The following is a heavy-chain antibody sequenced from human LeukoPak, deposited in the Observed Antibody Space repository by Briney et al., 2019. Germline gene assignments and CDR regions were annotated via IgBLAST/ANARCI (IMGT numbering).Heavy chain of an antibody. CDR3: ARVRGRDYYYYYGMDV. V-gene: IGHV3-20*04. CDR2: INWNGGST. D-gene: IGHD2-15*01. J-gene: IGHJ6*02. CDR1: GFTFDDYG. Sequence: GGSLRLSCAASGFTFDDYGMSWVRQAPGKGLEWVSGINWNGGSTGYADSVKGRFTISRDSAKNSLYLQMNSLRAEDTALYYCARVRGRDYYYYYGMDVWGQGTTVTVSS.